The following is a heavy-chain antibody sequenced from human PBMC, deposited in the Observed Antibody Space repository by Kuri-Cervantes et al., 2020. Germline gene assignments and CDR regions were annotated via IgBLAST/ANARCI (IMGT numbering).Heavy chain of an antibody. CDR3: ARVRFGDYANDY. J-gene: IGHJ4*02. CDR2: ISWSSGSI. Sequence: SLKISCAASGFTFDDYAMHWVRQAPGKGLEWVSGISWSSGSIGYADSVKGRFTISRDNAKNSLYLQMNSLRAEDTAVYYCARVRFGDYANDYWGQGTLVTVSS. V-gene: IGHV3-9*01. CDR1: GFTFDDYA. D-gene: IGHD3-10*01.